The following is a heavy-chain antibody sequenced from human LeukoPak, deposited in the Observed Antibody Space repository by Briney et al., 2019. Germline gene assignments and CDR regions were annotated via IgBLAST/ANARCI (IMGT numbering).Heavy chain of an antibody. Sequence: KPSETLSLTCTVSGGSISSYYWSWIRQPAGKGLEWIGRIYTSGSTNYNPSFKSRVTMSVDTSKNQFSLKLSSVTAADTAVYYCARASSGWSNYYYMDVWGKGTTVTVSS. CDR2: IYTSGST. J-gene: IGHJ6*03. CDR1: GGSISSYY. V-gene: IGHV4-4*07. CDR3: ARASSGWSNYYYMDV. D-gene: IGHD6-19*01.